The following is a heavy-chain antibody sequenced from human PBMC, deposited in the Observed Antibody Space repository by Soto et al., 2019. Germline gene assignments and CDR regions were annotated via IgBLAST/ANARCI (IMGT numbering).Heavy chain of an antibody. D-gene: IGHD3-22*01. V-gene: IGHV1-58*01. Sequence: SVKVSCKASGFTFSSFAVQWVRQARGQRLEWMGWIVVGSGNTIYAQNFQERVTITRDLSTGTAYMELSSLRSEDTAVYYCAAGHYYDSSGYSVDYWGQGTLVTVSS. CDR3: AAGHYYDSSGYSVDY. CDR1: GFTFSSFA. J-gene: IGHJ4*02. CDR2: IVVGSGNT.